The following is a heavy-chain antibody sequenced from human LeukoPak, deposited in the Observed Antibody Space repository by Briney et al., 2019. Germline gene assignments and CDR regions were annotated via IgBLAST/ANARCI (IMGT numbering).Heavy chain of an antibody. CDR2: MNPNSGNT. CDR1: GYTFSSYD. D-gene: IGHD4-17*01. V-gene: IGHV1-8*01. J-gene: IGHJ4*02. CDR3: ARASVTTQGFFGVDD. Sequence: ASVKVSCKASGYTFSSYDINWVRQATGQGLEWMGWMNPNSGNTGYAQKFQGRVTMTRNTSISTAYMELSSLRSEDTAVYCCARASVTTQGFFGVDDWGQGTLVTVSS.